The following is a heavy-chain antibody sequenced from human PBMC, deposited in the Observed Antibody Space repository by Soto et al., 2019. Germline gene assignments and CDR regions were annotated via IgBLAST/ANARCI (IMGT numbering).Heavy chain of an antibody. D-gene: IGHD3-3*01. CDR1: GGTFSRYA. Sequence: SVKVSCKASGGTFSRYAIICLRQAPVQGLALVGGIIPIFGTANYAQKFQGRVTITADESTSTAYMELSSLRSEDTAVYYCASALTRYDFWSGYLSYYYGMDVWGQGTTVTVSS. CDR3: ASALTRYDFWSGYLSYYYGMDV. J-gene: IGHJ6*02. CDR2: IIPIFGTA. V-gene: IGHV1-69*13.